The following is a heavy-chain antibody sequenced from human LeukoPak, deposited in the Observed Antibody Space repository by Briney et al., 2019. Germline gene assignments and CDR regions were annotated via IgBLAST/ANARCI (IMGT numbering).Heavy chain of an antibody. Sequence: GGSLRLSCAASGFTFDDYAMHWVRQAPGKGLEWVSGISWNSGSIGYADSVKGRFTISRGNAKNSLYLQMNSLRAEDTALYYCAKDHGYSSGAGLGYWGQGTLVTVSS. J-gene: IGHJ4*02. D-gene: IGHD6-19*01. CDR3: AKDHGYSSGAGLGY. CDR1: GFTFDDYA. CDR2: ISWNSGSI. V-gene: IGHV3-9*01.